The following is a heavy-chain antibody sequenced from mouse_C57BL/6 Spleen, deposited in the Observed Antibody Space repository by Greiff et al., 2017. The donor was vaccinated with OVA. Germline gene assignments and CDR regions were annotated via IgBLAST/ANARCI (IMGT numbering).Heavy chain of an antibody. CDR1: GYTFTDYY. D-gene: IGHD3-3*01. Sequence: VQVVESGAELVRPGASVKLSCKAPGYTFTDYYINWVKQRPGQGLEWIARIYPGSGNTYYNEKFKGKATLTAEKSSSTAYMQLSSLTSEDSAVYFCARMRDDWYFDVWGTGTTVTVSS. V-gene: IGHV1-76*01. CDR2: IYPGSGNT. CDR3: ARMRDDWYFDV. J-gene: IGHJ1*03.